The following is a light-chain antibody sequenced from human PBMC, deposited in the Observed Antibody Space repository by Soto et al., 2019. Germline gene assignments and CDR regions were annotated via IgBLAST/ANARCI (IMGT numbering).Light chain of an antibody. CDR1: QNSSDY. Sequence: DTPMTQSPSSLSASVGDRVTLTCPASQNSSDYLNWYLQKPGKAPKLLIYAASTLQSGVPSRFRGSGSGTDFSLTISSLQPEDFATYYCQQTYTSPYTFGQGTKLEIK. CDR2: AAS. V-gene: IGKV1-39*01. CDR3: QQTYTSPYT. J-gene: IGKJ2*01.